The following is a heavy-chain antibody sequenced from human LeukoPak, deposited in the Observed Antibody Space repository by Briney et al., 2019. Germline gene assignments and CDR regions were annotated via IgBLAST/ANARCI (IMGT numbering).Heavy chain of an antibody. CDR3: ARGGRWVSHTDY. D-gene: IGHD4-23*01. Sequence: SVKVSCKASVYTFTDYGITWVRQTPTQGLQWMGWISAYNGNTNYAQGIQGRATMTTDTSTTTAYMELRNLRSDDTAVYYCARGGRWVSHTDYWGQGTLVSVSS. CDR1: VYTFTDYG. CDR2: ISAYNGNT. V-gene: IGHV1-18*01. J-gene: IGHJ4*02.